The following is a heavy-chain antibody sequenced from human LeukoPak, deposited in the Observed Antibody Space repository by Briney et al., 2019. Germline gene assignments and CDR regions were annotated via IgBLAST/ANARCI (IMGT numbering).Heavy chain of an antibody. J-gene: IGHJ4*02. CDR1: GFTFSNYN. V-gene: IGHV3-21*01. Sequence: GSLRLSCAASGFTFSNYNMNWVRQAPGKGLEWVSSISSSSSYVYYADSVKGRFTISRDNTKNSLYLQMNSLRAEDTAVYYCARDSPYGTAGYWGQGTLVTVSS. D-gene: IGHD2-8*02. CDR2: ISSSSSYV. CDR3: ARDSPYGTAGY.